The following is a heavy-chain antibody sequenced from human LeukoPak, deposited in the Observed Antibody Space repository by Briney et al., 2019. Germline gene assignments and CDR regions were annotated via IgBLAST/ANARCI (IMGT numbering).Heavy chain of an antibody. V-gene: IGHV4-59*01. CDR2: IYYSGST. D-gene: IGHD3-10*01. Sequence: SETLSLTCAVYGGSFSGYYWSWIRQPPGKGLEWIGYIYYSGSTNYNPSLKSRVTISVDTSKNRFSLKLSSVTAADTAVYYCARGAMVRGVMVTYYFDYWGQGTLVTVSS. CDR3: ARGAMVRGVMVTYYFDY. CDR1: GGSFSGYY. J-gene: IGHJ4*02.